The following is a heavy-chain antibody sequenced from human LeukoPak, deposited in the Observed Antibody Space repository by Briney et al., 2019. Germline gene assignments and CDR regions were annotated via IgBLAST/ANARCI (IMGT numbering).Heavy chain of an antibody. D-gene: IGHD1-14*01. J-gene: IGHJ2*01. CDR3: ARDPDGRLGYFDL. CDR2: INPNSGGT. V-gene: IGHV1-2*02. Sequence: GASVKVSCKASGYTFTGYYMHWVRQAPGQGLEWMGWINPNSGGTNYAQKFQGRVNMTRDKSISTVYMELSRVRSDDTAVYYCARDPDGRLGYFDLWGRGTLVTVSS. CDR1: GYTFTGYY.